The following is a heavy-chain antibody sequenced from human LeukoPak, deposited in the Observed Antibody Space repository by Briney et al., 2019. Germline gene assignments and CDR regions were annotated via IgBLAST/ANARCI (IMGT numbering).Heavy chain of an antibody. V-gene: IGHV1-2*02. Sequence: GASVTVSFKASGYTFTGYYMHWVRQAPGQGLEWMGWINPNSGGTNYAQKFQGRVTMTRDTSITTAYMEMSRLRSDDTAVYYCARDDIGDSSLPWGQGTLVTVSS. CDR2: INPNSGGT. CDR3: ARDDIGDSSLP. D-gene: IGHD3-22*01. CDR1: GYTFTGYY. J-gene: IGHJ5*02.